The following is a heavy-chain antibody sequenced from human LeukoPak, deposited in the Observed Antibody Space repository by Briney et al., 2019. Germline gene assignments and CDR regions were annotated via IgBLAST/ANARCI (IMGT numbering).Heavy chain of an antibody. CDR2: INHSGST. D-gene: IGHD3-22*01. CDR3: ARVGHYYDSSGYSQGNWFDP. Sequence: PSETLSLTCAVYGGSFSGYYWSWIRQPPGKGLEWIGEINHSGSTNYNPSLKSRVTISVDTSKNQFSLKLSSVTAADTAVYYCARVGHYYDSSGYSQGNWFDPWGQGTLVTVSS. CDR1: GGSFSGYY. J-gene: IGHJ5*02. V-gene: IGHV4-34*01.